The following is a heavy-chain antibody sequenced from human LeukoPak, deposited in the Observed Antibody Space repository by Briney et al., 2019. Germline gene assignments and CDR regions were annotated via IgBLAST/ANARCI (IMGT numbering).Heavy chain of an antibody. V-gene: IGHV3-21*01. J-gene: IGHJ3*02. CDR3: ARDRSAATPDAFDI. CDR1: GFTFSSYS. CDR2: ISSSSSYI. Sequence: GGSLRLSCAASGFTFSSYSMNWVRQAPGKGLEWVSSISSSSSYIYYADSVKGRFTISRDNAKNSLYLQMNSLRAEDTAVYYCARDRSAATPDAFDIWGQGTMVTVFS. D-gene: IGHD2-15*01.